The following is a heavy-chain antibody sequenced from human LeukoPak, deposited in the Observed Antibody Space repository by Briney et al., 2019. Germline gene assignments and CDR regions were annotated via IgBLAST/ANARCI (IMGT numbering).Heavy chain of an antibody. D-gene: IGHD3-10*01. CDR2: IRYDGSNK. Sequence: GGSLRLSCAASGSTFSSYGMHWVRQAPGKGLEWVAFIRYDGSNKYYADSVKGRFTISRDNSKNTLYLQMNSLRAEDTAVYYCAKDEGRNLRSMVQDYWGQGTLVTVSS. CDR3: AKDEGRNLRSMVQDY. CDR1: GSTFSSYG. J-gene: IGHJ4*02. V-gene: IGHV3-30*02.